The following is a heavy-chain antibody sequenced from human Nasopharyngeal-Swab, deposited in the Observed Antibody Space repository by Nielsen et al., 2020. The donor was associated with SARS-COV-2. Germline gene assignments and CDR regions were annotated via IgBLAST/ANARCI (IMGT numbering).Heavy chain of an antibody. CDR1: GFTFSSYS. J-gene: IGHJ5*02. D-gene: IGHD6-13*01. CDR3: ARPLSRDSTWTTEANWFDP. Sequence: GESLKISCAASGFTFSSYSMSWLRQAPGKGLEWVSTITDNGDTTYYADSAKGRFTISRDNSENTVYLQMNSMRAEDTAIYHCARPLSRDSTWTTEANWFDPWGQGTLVTVSS. V-gene: IGHV3-23*01. CDR2: ITDNGDTT.